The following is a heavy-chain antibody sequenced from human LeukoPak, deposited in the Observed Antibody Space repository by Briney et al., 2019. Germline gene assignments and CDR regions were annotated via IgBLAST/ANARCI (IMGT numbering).Heavy chain of an antibody. V-gene: IGHV3-48*03. CDR3: ARVTYYYDSSGYSGRVLGY. Sequence: GESLKISCAASGFTFSSYEMNWVRQTPGKGLEWVSYISSSGSTIYYANSVKGRFTISRDNAKNSLYLQMNSLRAEDTAVYYCARVTYYYDSSGYSGRVLGYWGQGTLVTVSS. CDR2: ISSSGSTI. D-gene: IGHD3-22*01. J-gene: IGHJ4*02. CDR1: GFTFSSYE.